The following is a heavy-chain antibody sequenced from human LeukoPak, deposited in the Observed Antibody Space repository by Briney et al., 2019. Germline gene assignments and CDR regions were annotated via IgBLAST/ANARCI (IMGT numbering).Heavy chain of an antibody. CDR3: ASTPPRYLGYFDY. Sequence: GGSLRLSCAASGFTFSSYAMSWVRQAPGKGLEWVSVIYSGGSTYYADSVKGRFTISRDNSKNTLYFQMNSLRAEDTAVYYCASTPPRYLGYFDYWGQGTLVTVSS. J-gene: IGHJ4*02. CDR1: GFTFSSYA. D-gene: IGHD3-9*01. CDR2: IYSGGST. V-gene: IGHV3-53*01.